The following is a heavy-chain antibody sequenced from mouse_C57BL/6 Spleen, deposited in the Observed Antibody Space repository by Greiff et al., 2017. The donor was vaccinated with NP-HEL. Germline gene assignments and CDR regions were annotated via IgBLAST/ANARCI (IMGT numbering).Heavy chain of an antibody. V-gene: IGHV5-4*01. D-gene: IGHD1-1*01. J-gene: IGHJ3*01. Sequence: EVQGVESGGGLVKPGGSLKLSCAASGFTFSSYAMSWVRQTPEKRLEWVATISDGGSYTYYPDNVKGRFTISRDNAKNNLYLQMSHLKSEDTAMYYCARGGSYGSSPWFAYWGQGTLVTVSA. CDR1: GFTFSSYA. CDR2: ISDGGSYT. CDR3: ARGGSYGSSPWFAY.